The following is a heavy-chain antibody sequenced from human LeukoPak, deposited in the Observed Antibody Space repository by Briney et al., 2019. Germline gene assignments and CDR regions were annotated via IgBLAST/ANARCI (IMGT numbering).Heavy chain of an antibody. CDR3: ATAHYDILTGPSFFQH. V-gene: IGHV4-4*02. CDR2: IYHSGST. J-gene: IGHJ1*01. Sequence: SGTLSLTCAVSGGSISSSNWWGWVRQPPGKGLEWIGEIYHSGSTNYNPSLKSRVTISVDKSKNQFSLKLSSVTAADTAVYYCATAHYDILTGPSFFQHWGQGTLVTVSS. D-gene: IGHD3-9*01. CDR1: GGSISSSNW.